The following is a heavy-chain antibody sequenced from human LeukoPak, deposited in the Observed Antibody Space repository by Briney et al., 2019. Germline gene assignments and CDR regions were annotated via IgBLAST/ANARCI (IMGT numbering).Heavy chain of an antibody. CDR3: ANPWDY. CDR1: GFTFSSHW. J-gene: IGHJ4*02. CDR2: IKQDGSEK. Sequence: GGSLRLSCAASGFTFSSHWMSWVRQAPGKGLEWVANIKQDGSEKYYVDSVKGRFTISRDNSKNTLYLQMNSLRAEDTAVYYCANPWDYWGQGTLVTVSS. V-gene: IGHV3-7*01.